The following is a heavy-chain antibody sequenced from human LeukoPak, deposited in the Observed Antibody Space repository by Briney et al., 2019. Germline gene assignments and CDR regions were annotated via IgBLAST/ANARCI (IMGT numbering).Heavy chain of an antibody. CDR2: INHSGST. D-gene: IGHD3-10*01. CDR3: ARDRGSC. CDR1: GGSFSGYY. V-gene: IGHV4-34*01. J-gene: IGHJ4*02. Sequence: SETLSLTCAVYGGSFSGYYWSWIRQPPGKGLEWIGEINHSGSTNYNPSLKSRVTISVDTSKNQFSLKLSSVTAEDTAVYYCARDRGSCWGQGTLVTVSS.